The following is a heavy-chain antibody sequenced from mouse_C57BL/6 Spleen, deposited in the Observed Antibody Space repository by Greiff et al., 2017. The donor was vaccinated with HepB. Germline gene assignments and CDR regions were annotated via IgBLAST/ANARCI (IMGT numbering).Heavy chain of an antibody. V-gene: IGHV5-9-1*02. Sequence: EVKLVESGEGLVKPGGSLKLSCAASGFTFSSYAMSWVRQTPEKRLEWVAYISSGGDYIYYADTVKGRFTISRDNARNTLYLQMSSLKSEDTAMYYCTRFITTVVFDYWGQGTTLTVSS. CDR3: TRFITTVVFDY. CDR2: ISSGGDYI. D-gene: IGHD1-1*01. J-gene: IGHJ2*01. CDR1: GFTFSSYA.